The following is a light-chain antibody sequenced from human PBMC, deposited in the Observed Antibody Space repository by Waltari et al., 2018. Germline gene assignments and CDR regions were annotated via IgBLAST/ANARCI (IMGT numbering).Light chain of an antibody. Sequence: QSVLTQPPSASGTPGQTVTISSSGSTSNIGSNPVLWYQQLPGKAPKLLIYSNSQRPSGVPDRCPASKSGTSDSLAISGLRSEDGAGYYCVSWDDSLNGPAVGGGTKLTVL. CDR3: VSWDDSLNGPA. J-gene: IGLJ2*01. CDR1: TSNIGSNP. V-gene: IGLV1-44*01. CDR2: SNS.